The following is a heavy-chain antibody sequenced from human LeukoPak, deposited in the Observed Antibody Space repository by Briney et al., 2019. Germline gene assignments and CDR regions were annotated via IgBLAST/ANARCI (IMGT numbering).Heavy chain of an antibody. D-gene: IGHD3-22*01. V-gene: IGHV4-4*07. Sequence: SETLSLTCTVSGGSISSYYWSWIRQPAGKGLEWIGRIYTSGSTNYNPSLKSRVTISVDKSKNQFSLKLSSVTAADTAVYYCARGRPSTYYYDSSGYPGGRYFDYWGQGTLVTVSS. J-gene: IGHJ4*02. CDR3: ARGRPSTYYYDSSGYPGGRYFDY. CDR1: GGSISSYY. CDR2: IYTSGST.